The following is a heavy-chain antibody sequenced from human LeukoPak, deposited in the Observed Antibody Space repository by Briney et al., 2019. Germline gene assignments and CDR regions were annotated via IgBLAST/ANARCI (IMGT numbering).Heavy chain of an antibody. CDR2: ISGSGSST. Sequence: GGSLRLSCAASGFTFSSYYMSWVRQAPGKGLEWVSAISGSGSSTYYADSVKGRFTISSDNSKNTLYMQINSLRAEDTAVYYCVKDILTGYSAFDYWGEGTLVTVSS. J-gene: IGHJ4*02. CDR1: GFTFSSYY. V-gene: IGHV3-23*01. CDR3: VKDILTGYSAFDY. D-gene: IGHD3-9*01.